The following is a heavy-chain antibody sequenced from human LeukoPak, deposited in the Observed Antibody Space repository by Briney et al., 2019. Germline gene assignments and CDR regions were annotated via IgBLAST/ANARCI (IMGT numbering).Heavy chain of an antibody. J-gene: IGHJ4*02. CDR3: ARGGMTTQPFDY. V-gene: IGHV4-59*01. Sequence: SETLSLTCTVSGGSISSYYWSWIRQPPGKGLERIGYIYYSGSTNYNPSLKSRVTISVDTSKNQFSLKLSSVTAADTAVYYCARGGMTTQPFDYWGQGALVTVSS. CDR2: IYYSGST. D-gene: IGHD4-17*01. CDR1: GGSISSYY.